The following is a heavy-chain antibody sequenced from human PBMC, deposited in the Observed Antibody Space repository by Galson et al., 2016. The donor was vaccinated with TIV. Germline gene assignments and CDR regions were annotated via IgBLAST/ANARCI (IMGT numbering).Heavy chain of an antibody. J-gene: IGHJ5*02. CDR2: IWYEGNNR. D-gene: IGHD5-12*01. CDR1: GFTFSRYG. V-gene: IGHV3-33*01. Sequence: LRLSCATSGFTFSRYGMHWVRQAPGKGLEWVAVIWYEGNNRDYADSVKGRFTISRDNSKNTLYLHMNSLRVEDTAVYYCARMFGLDSGYDAWGQGTLVTVSS. CDR3: ARMFGLDSGYDA.